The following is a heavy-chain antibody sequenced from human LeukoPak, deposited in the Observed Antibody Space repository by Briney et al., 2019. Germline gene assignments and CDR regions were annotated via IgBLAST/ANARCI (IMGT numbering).Heavy chain of an antibody. CDR1: EITFSSRS. D-gene: IGHD2-15*01. CDR3: ARDGGDRDYFDY. V-gene: IGHV3-21*05. Sequence: PGESLRLSCTSSEITFSSRSMNWVRQAPGKGLEWISYITGTSDYRLYGDSVRGRFTISRDNSKNTLYLQMNSLRAEDTAVYYCARDGGDRDYFDYWGQGTLVTVSS. CDR2: ITGTSDYR. J-gene: IGHJ4*02.